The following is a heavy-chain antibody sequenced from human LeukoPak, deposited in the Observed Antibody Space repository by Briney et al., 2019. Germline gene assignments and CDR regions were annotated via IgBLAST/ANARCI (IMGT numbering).Heavy chain of an antibody. CDR3: ARFYSGSHPSFDY. CDR2: INPNSGGT. CDR1: GYTFTGYY. D-gene: IGHD1-26*01. V-gene: IGHV1-2*02. Sequence: GASVKVSCKASGYTFTGYYMHWVRQAPGQGLEWMGWINPNSGGTNYAQKFQGRVTMTRDTSISTAYMELSRLRSDDTAVYYCARFYSGSHPSFDYWGQGTLVTVSS. J-gene: IGHJ4*02.